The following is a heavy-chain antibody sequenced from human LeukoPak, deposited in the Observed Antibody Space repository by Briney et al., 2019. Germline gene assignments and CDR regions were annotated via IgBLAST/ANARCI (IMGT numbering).Heavy chain of an antibody. CDR1: GFTFTNYA. D-gene: IGHD5-18*01. J-gene: IGHJ4*02. V-gene: IGHV3-23*01. CDR2: ISGSGGST. CDR3: AKDEEGYSYGHFDY. Sequence: GGSLRLSCTASGFTFTNYAMNWVRQAPGKGLEWVSAISGSGGSTYYADSVKGRFTISRDNSKNTLYLQMNSLRAEDTAVYYCAKDEEGYSYGHFDYWGQGTLVTVSS.